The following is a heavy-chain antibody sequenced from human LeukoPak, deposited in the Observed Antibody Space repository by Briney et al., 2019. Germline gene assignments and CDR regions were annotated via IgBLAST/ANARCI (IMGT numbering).Heavy chain of an antibody. J-gene: IGHJ4*02. CDR1: GYTFTTYA. D-gene: IGHD2-15*01. Sequence: AASVTVSCKASGYTFTTYAMNWVRQAPGQGLEWMGWINTNTGNPTYAQGFTGRFVFSLDTSVSTAYLQISSLKAEDTAVYYCASSYCSGGNCYPQQIVYYFDFWGQGTLVTVSS. CDR3: ASSYCSGGNCYPQQIVYYFDF. CDR2: INTNTGNP. V-gene: IGHV7-4-1*02.